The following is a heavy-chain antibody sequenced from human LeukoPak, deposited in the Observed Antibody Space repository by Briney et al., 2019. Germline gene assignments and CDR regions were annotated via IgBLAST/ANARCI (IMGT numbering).Heavy chain of an antibody. CDR1: GFTFSSYG. CDR2: ISYDGSNK. Sequence: GGSLRLSCAASGFTFSSYGMHWVRQAPGKGLEWVAVISYDGSNKYYADSVKGRFTISRDNSKNTLYLQMNSLRAEDTAVYFCARVWDCTSATCHYYFDSWGQGTLVTVSS. CDR3: ARVWDCTSATCHYYFDS. V-gene: IGHV3-30*03. J-gene: IGHJ4*02. D-gene: IGHD2-8*01.